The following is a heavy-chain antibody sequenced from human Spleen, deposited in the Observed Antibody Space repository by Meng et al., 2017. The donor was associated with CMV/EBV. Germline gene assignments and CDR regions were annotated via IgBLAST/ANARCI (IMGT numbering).Heavy chain of an antibody. J-gene: IGHJ4*02. D-gene: IGHD6-13*01. CDR1: GFTFSSYA. Sequence: CAASGFTFSSYAMHWVRQAPGKGLEWVALISYDGTNKYYADSVKGRFTISRDNSKNTLFLQMDSLRTEDTAVFYCARDHSSTWYIDYWGRGTLVTVSS. CDR3: ARDHSSTWYIDY. V-gene: IGHV3-30-3*01. CDR2: ISYDGTNK.